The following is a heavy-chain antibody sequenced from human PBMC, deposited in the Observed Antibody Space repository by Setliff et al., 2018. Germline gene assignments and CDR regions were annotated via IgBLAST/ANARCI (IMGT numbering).Heavy chain of an antibody. J-gene: IGHJ4*02. Sequence: TLVNPTQTLTLTCTFSGFSLSTSGMCVSWIRQPPGKALEWLARIDWDDDKYYSTSLKTRLTISKDTSKNQVVLTMTNMDPVDTATYYCARIYCSGGSCYLDYWGQGTLVTVPQ. D-gene: IGHD2-15*01. CDR2: IDWDDDK. CDR1: GFSLSTSGMC. CDR3: ARIYCSGGSCYLDY. V-gene: IGHV2-70*11.